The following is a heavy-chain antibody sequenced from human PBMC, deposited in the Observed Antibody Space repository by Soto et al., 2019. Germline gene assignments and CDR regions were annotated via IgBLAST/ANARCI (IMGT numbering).Heavy chain of an antibody. CDR2: ISSSSSYI. CDR1: GFTFSSYS. Sequence: GGSLRLSCAASGFTFSSYSMNWVRQAPGKGLEWVSSISSSSSYIYYADSVKGRFTISRDNAKNSLYLQMNSLRAEDTAVYYCAREGGRLPITFYNYYYYYMDVWGKGTTVTVSS. V-gene: IGHV3-21*01. D-gene: IGHD3-16*01. J-gene: IGHJ6*03. CDR3: AREGGRLPITFYNYYYYYMDV.